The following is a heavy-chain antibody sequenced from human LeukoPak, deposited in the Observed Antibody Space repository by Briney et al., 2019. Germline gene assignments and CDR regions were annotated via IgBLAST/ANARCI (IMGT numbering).Heavy chain of an antibody. J-gene: IGHJ4*02. CDR3: TTATPGGSGKLDD. CDR1: GYTFTSYD. D-gene: IGHD3-10*01. CDR2: MNPNSGNT. Sequence: ASVKVSCKASGYTFTSYDFNWVRQATGQGLEWMGWMNPNSGNTVYAQKFQGRVTMTRNTSISTAYMELSSLRSEDTAVYYCTTATPGGSGKLDDWGQGVLVTVSS. V-gene: IGHV1-8*01.